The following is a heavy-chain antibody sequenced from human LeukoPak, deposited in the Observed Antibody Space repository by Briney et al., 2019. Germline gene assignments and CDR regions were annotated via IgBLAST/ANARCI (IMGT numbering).Heavy chain of an antibody. V-gene: IGHV3-21*01. Sequence: GGSLRLSCAASGFTFSSYSMNWVRQAPGKVLEWVSSISSSSSYIYYADSVKGRFTISRDNAKNSLYLQMNSLRAEDTAVYYCAQSLVVPAAMSLDYWGQGTLVTVSS. CDR1: GFTFSSYS. D-gene: IGHD2-2*01. J-gene: IGHJ4*02. CDR2: ISSSSSYI. CDR3: AQSLVVPAAMSLDY.